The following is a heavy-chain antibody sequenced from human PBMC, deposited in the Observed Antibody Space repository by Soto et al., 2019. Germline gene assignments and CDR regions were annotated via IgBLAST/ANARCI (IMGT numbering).Heavy chain of an antibody. Sequence: GGSLRLSCSASGFTFSIYAMHWVRQAPGKGLEWVSAISGSGGSTYYADSVKGRFTISRDNSKNTLYLQMNSLRAEDTAVYYCAKEIYYDSSGSFDYWGQGTLVTVSS. V-gene: IGHV3-23*01. CDR1: GFTFSIYA. J-gene: IGHJ4*02. CDR2: ISGSGGST. D-gene: IGHD3-22*01. CDR3: AKEIYYDSSGSFDY.